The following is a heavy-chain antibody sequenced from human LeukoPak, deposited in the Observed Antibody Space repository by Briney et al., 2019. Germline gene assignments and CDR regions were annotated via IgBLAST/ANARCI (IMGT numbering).Heavy chain of an antibody. Sequence: GGSLRLPCTASGFTFGDYAMSWVRQAPGKGLEWVGFIRSKAYGGTTEYAASVKGRFTISRDDSKSIAYLQMNSLKTEDTAVYYCTRDHKGYGDYWIYYHYYGMDVWGQGTTVTVSS. D-gene: IGHD4-17*01. CDR1: GFTFGDYA. CDR2: IRSKAYGGTT. J-gene: IGHJ6*02. V-gene: IGHV3-49*04. CDR3: TRDHKGYGDYWIYYHYYGMDV.